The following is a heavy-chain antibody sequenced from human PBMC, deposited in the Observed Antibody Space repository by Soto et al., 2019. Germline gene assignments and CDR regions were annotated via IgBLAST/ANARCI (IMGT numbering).Heavy chain of an antibody. J-gene: IGHJ6*02. V-gene: IGHV3-48*02. D-gene: IGHD6-6*01. CDR1: GFTSSTYN. CDR3: ARASGGQRESSATRPSHYYFGMDV. Sequence: GESLKISCAASGFTSSTYNMNWVRQAPGKGLEWVSYISSSSSTIYYADSVKGRFTISRDNAKNSLYLQMNSLRDEDTAVYYCARASGGQRESSATRPSHYYFGMDVWGQGTTVTVSS. CDR2: ISSSSSTI.